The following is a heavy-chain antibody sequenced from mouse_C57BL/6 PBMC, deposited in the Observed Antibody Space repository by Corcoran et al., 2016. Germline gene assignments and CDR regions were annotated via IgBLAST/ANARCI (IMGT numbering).Heavy chain of an antibody. J-gene: IGHJ2*01. D-gene: IGHD1-1*01. V-gene: IGHV1-80*01. Sequence: QVQLQQSGAELVKPGASVKISCKASGYAFSSYWMNWVKQRPGKGLEWIGQIYPGDGDTNYNGKFKGKATLTADKSSSTAYMKLSSLTSEDSAVYFCARRYYYGSSYDFDYWGQGTTLTVSS. CDR3: ARRYYYGSSYDFDY. CDR1: GYAFSSYW. CDR2: IYPGDGDT.